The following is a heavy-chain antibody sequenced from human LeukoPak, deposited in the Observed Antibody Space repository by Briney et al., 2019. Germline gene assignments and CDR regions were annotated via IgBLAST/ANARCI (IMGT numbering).Heavy chain of an antibody. Sequence: ASVKVSRKASGYTFTGYYMHWVRQAPGQGLEWMGWINPNSGGTNYAQKFQGRVTMTRDTSISTAYMELSRLRSDDTAVYYCARGGAAAGTSDWFDPWGQGTLVTVSS. CDR2: INPNSGGT. CDR3: ARGGAAAGTSDWFDP. D-gene: IGHD6-13*01. CDR1: GYTFTGYY. V-gene: IGHV1-2*02. J-gene: IGHJ5*02.